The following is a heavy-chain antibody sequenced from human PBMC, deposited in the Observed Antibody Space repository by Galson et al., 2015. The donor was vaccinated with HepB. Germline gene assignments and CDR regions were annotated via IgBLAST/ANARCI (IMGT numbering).Heavy chain of an antibody. CDR3: ARRVEAGDLDY. D-gene: IGHD7-27*01. J-gene: IGHJ4*02. CDR2: INPSGGST. CDR1: GYTFTSYY. V-gene: IGHV1-46*01. Sequence: SVKVSCKASGYTFTSYYMHWVRQAPGQGLEWMGIINPSGGSTSYAQKFQGRVTMTRDTSTSTVYMELSSLRSEDTAMYYCARRVEAGDLDYWGQGTLVTVSS.